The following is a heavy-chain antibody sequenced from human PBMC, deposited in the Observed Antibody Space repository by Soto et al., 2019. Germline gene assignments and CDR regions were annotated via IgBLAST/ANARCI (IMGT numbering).Heavy chain of an antibody. V-gene: IGHV3-49*03. CDR2: IRSKRDGGTT. J-gene: IGHJ4*02. CDR3: ARGMSPAD. CDR1: GFTFGDIA. D-gene: IGHD2-8*01. Sequence: GGSLRLSCTTSGFTFGDIAISWFRQAPGKGLEWLGFIRSKRDGGTTEYAASVRGRFTMSRADSEGIAYLQVNSLKTEDTAVYFCARGMSPADWGQGTLVTVSS.